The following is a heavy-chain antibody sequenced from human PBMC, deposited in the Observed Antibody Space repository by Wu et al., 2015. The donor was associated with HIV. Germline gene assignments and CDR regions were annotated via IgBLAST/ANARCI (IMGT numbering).Heavy chain of an antibody. Sequence: QVKFVQSGTEVKKPGASVKVSCKASGYIFVNYGLSWVRQAPGRRPEWLGWSSPKNGYAESVQKFKDRFTMTADTSTNTAYLELRSLRADDTASYYCGRFEFVITFGGLTPNSYHFDNWGQGTLVTVS. J-gene: IGHJ4*01. D-gene: IGHD3-16*01. CDR2: SSPKNGYA. V-gene: IGHV1-18*04. CDR3: GRFEFVITFGGLTPNSYHFDN. CDR1: GYIFVNYG.